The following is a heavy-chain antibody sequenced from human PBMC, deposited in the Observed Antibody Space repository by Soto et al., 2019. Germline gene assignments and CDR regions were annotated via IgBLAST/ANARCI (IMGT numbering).Heavy chain of an antibody. Sequence: EVPLLESGGGLVQPGGSLRLSCAASGFTFSGDAMSWVRKSPVKGLEWVSSISNSGDRTFYADSVEGRFTISRDKSKNTLYLEMHSLRAGDTARYYCIQGYFYDAWGQGTLFTVSS. J-gene: IGHJ4*02. D-gene: IGHD3-22*01. V-gene: IGHV3-23*01. CDR1: GFTFSGDA. CDR2: ISNSGDRT. CDR3: IQGYFYDA.